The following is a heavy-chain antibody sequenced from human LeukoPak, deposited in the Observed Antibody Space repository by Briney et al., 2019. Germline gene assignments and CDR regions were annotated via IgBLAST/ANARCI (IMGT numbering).Heavy chain of an antibody. Sequence: GESLKISCKGSGYNFTNSWIGWVRQMPGKGLEWMGIIYLGDSDTRYSPSFQGQVTISADKSVSTAYLQWSSLKASDTAMYYCARVLLSYHYGSGRVPYYYYYYMDVWGKGTTVTVSS. J-gene: IGHJ6*03. CDR2: IYLGDSDT. V-gene: IGHV5-51*01. D-gene: IGHD3-10*01. CDR1: GYNFTNSW. CDR3: ARVLLSYHYGSGRVPYYYYYYMDV.